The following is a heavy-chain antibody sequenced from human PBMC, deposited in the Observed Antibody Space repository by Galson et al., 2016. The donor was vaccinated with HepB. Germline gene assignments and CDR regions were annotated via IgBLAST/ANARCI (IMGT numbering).Heavy chain of an antibody. Sequence: SETLSLTCTVSGGSISSRSHYWGWIRQPPGKGLEWIGHLYHNGTTYYKPSLKSRVTMSVDTSKNQFSLNLSSLSGEDTAVYFCANNRDGYPFEYWGQGVPVTVSS. CDR2: LYHNGTT. J-gene: IGHJ4*02. CDR1: GGSISSRSHY. V-gene: IGHV4-39*01. D-gene: IGHD5-24*01. CDR3: ANNRDGYPFEY.